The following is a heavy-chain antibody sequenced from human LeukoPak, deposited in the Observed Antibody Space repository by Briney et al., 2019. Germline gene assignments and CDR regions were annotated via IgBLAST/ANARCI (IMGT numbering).Heavy chain of an antibody. CDR1: GGSISSYY. D-gene: IGHD5-12*01. CDR2: IYYSGST. CDR3: AREGRGYSGYAIGYYYYYGMDV. V-gene: IGHV4-59*12. Sequence: SETLSLTCTVSGGSISSYYWSWIRQPPGKGLEWIGYIYYSGSTNYNPSLKSRVTISVDTSKNQFSLKLSSVTAADTAVYYCAREGRGYSGYAIGYYYYYGMDVWGQGTTVTVSS. J-gene: IGHJ6*02.